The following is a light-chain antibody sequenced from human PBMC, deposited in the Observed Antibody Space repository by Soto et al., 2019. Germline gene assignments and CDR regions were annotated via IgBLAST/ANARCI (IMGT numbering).Light chain of an antibody. CDR1: QSISTY. CDR3: QQRSNWPPGVT. V-gene: IGKV3-11*01. J-gene: IGKJ3*01. Sequence: EVVLTQSPVTLSVSPGERATLSCRASQSISTYLAWYQQKPGQAPRLLIYDASNRATGIPARFSGSGSGTDFTLTISGLEPEDFAVYYCQQRSNWPPGVTFGPGTKVDIK. CDR2: DAS.